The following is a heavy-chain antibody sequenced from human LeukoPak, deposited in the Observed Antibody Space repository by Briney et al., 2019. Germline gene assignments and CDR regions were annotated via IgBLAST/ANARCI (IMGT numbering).Heavy chain of an antibody. J-gene: IGHJ6*02. CDR2: INTYNGNT. Sequence: ASVKVSCKASGYTFSSYGISWVRQTPGQGLEWMGWINTYNGNTNYVQKLQGRVTMTTDTSTSTAYMELRSLRSDDTAVYYCARNYYDSSGYYQTYYYYAMDVWGQGTTVTVSS. CDR3: ARNYYDSSGYYQTYYYYAMDV. V-gene: IGHV1-18*01. CDR1: GYTFSSYG. D-gene: IGHD3-22*01.